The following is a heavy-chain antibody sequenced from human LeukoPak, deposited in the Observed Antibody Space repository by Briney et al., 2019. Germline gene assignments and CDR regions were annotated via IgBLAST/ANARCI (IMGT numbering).Heavy chain of an antibody. J-gene: IGHJ6*02. Sequence: ASVKVSCKASGYTFTSYDINWVRQATGQVLEWMGWMNPNSGNTGYAQKFQGRVTMTRNTSISTAYMELSSLRSEDTAVYYCARARKYDFWSGFRIMDVWGQGTTVTVSS. V-gene: IGHV1-8*01. CDR3: ARARKYDFWSGFRIMDV. CDR2: MNPNSGNT. CDR1: GYTFTSYD. D-gene: IGHD3-3*01.